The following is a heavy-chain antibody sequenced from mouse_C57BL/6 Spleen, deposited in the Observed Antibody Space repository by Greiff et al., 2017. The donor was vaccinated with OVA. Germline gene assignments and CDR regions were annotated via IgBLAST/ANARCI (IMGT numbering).Heavy chain of an antibody. CDR1: GYTFTSYW. Sequence: VQLQQPGAELVRPGSSVKLSCKASGYTFTSYWMHWVKQRPIQGLEWIGNIDPSDSETHYNQKFKDKATLTVDKSSSTAYMQLSSLTSEDSAVYYCAMAYYSNPYFDDWGKGTTLTVSS. CDR3: AMAYYSNPYFDD. V-gene: IGHV1-52*01. CDR2: IDPSDSET. D-gene: IGHD2-5*01. J-gene: IGHJ2*01.